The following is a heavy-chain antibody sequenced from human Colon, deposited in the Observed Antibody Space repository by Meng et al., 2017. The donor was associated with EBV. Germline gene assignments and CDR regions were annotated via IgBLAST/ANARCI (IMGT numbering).Heavy chain of an antibody. CDR2: INSNWNT. CDR1: GDSVSDTNHF. D-gene: IGHD3-16*01. CDR3: VRVRGDFDY. Sequence: HLPLQESGPGLVKPSETLSLTCIVSGDSVSDTNHFWGWVRQAPGKGLEWVGSINSNWNTYSNPSLTSRVTMSLDTSKNQFSLKLSSVTAADTAVYYCVRVRGDFDYWGQGTLVTVSS. V-gene: IGHV4-39*07. J-gene: IGHJ4*02.